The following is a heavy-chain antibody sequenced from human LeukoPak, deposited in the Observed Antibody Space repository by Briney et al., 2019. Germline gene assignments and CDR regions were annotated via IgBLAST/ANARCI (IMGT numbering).Heavy chain of an antibody. J-gene: IGHJ5*02. CDR3: ARGCSAGTPHNWFDP. CDR2: IYYSGST. V-gene: IGHV4-59*01. CDR1: GFTFSTYD. D-gene: IGHD6-13*01. Sequence: PGGSLRLSCAASGFTFSTYDMNWVRQPPGKGLEWIGYIYYSGSTNYNPSLKSRVTISVDTSKNQCSLKLSSVTAADTAVYYCARGCSAGTPHNWFDPWGQGTLVTVSS.